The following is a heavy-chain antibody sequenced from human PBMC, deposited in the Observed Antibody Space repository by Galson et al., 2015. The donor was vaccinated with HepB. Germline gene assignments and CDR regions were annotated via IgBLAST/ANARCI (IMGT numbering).Heavy chain of an antibody. CDR1: GYSFTRYG. D-gene: IGHD5-24*01. Sequence: SVKVSCKASGYSFTRYGITWVRQAPGQGLEWMGWISTYSGDTNYAQKLQGRVTMTTDASTRTAHMELRSLRSDDTAIYYCARTVDGYNYELFYWGQGTLVTVSS. CDR3: ARTVDGYNYELFY. CDR2: ISTYSGDT. V-gene: IGHV1-18*04. J-gene: IGHJ4*02.